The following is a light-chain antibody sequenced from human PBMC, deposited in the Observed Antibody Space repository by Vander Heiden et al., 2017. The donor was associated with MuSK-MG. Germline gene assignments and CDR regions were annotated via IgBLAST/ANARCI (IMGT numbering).Light chain of an antibody. Sequence: IVLTQSPGTLSLSPGERAILSCRASQSVSSSYLAWYQQKPGQAPRLLIYGASSRATGIPDRFSGSGSGTDFTLTISRREPEDFAVYYCQQFGTSPPVTFGGGTKVEIK. V-gene: IGKV3-20*01. CDR3: QQFGTSPPVT. CDR1: QSVSSSY. J-gene: IGKJ4*01. CDR2: GAS.